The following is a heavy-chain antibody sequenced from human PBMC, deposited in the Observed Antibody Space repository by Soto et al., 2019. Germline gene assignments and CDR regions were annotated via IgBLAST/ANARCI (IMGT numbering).Heavy chain of an antibody. D-gene: IGHD2-2*01. CDR3: AHRLPTGYRSRPSCRTSFDY. V-gene: IGHV2-5*02. CDR1: GFSLSTNGVG. J-gene: IGHJ4*02. CDR2: IYWDDDK. Sequence: QITLKESGPTLVKPTQTLTLTCTFSGFSLSTNGVGVGWIRQPPGKALEWLALIYWDDDKRYSPSLKSRLTITKDTSKNQVVLTMTNLDPVDTATYYCAHRLPTGYRSRPSCRTSFDYWGQGILVTVSS.